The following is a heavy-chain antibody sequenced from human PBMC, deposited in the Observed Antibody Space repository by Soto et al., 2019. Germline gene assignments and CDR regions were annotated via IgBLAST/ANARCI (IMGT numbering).Heavy chain of an antibody. Sequence: SETLSLTCAVSGGSISSGGYYWGWIRQPPGKGLEWIGSIYYSGSTYYNPSLKSRVTISIDKSKKQFSLNLSSVTAADTAVYYCSSRITDAPTWGQGTLVTVSS. V-gene: IGHV4-39*07. CDR3: SSRITDAPT. CDR1: GGSISSGGYY. CDR2: IYYSGST. D-gene: IGHD2-2*01. J-gene: IGHJ5*02.